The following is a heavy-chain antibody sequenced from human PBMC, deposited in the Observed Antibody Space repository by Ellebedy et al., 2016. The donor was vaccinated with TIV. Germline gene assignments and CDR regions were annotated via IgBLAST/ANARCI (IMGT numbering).Heavy chain of an antibody. CDR1: GDSVSSNSAV. V-gene: IGHV6-1*01. J-gene: IGHJ4*02. D-gene: IGHD3-10*01. CDR2: TYYRSKWYS. Sequence: SQTLSLTCXISGDSVSSNSAVWNWIRQSPSRGLEWLGRTYYRSKWYSDYAVSVRSRLTVIPDTSTNQFSLQLSSVTPEDTAMYYRARTKSGTGGFWGQGTLVTVSS. CDR3: ARTKSGTGGF.